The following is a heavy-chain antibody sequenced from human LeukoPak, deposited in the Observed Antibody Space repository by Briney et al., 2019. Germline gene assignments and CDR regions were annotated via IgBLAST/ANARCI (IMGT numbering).Heavy chain of an antibody. CDR1: GFTFSSYA. J-gene: IGHJ4*02. V-gene: IGHV3-30*01. D-gene: IGHD1-20*01. CDR2: ISYDGSNK. Sequence: GGSLRLSCAASGFTFSSYAMHWVRQAPGKGLEWVAVISYDGSNKYYADSVKGRFTISRDNSKNTLYLQMNSLRAEDTAVYYCARALTGRYYFDYRGQGTLVTVSS. CDR3: ARALTGRYYFDY.